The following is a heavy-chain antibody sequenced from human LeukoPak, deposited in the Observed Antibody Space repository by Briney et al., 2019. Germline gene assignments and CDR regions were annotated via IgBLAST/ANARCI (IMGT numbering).Heavy chain of an antibody. V-gene: IGHV3-23*01. D-gene: IGHD6-13*01. Sequence: PGGSLRLSCAASGFTFSSYTMSWVRQAPGKGLKWVSTITTGGPNTYYADSVKGRFTISRDNSKNTLYLQMNSLRAEDTAVYYCAKDSLVRNYWGQGTLVTVSS. CDR3: AKDSLVRNY. CDR1: GFTFSSYT. J-gene: IGHJ4*02. CDR2: ITTGGPNT.